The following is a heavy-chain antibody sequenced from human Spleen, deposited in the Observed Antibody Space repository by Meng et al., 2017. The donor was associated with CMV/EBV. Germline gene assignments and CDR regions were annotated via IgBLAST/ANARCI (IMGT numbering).Heavy chain of an antibody. CDR2: ISAYNGNT. CDR1: GYTFTSYG. J-gene: IGHJ6*02. D-gene: IGHD3-3*01. V-gene: IGHV1-18*01. CDR3: AGDVGVEFRIFGGGAWGMDV. Sequence: ASVKVSCKAYGYTFTSYGISWVRQAPGQGLEWMGWISAYNGNTNYAQKLQGRVTMTTDTSTSTAYMELRSLRSDDTAVYYCAGDVGVEFRIFGGGAWGMDVWGQGTTVTVSS.